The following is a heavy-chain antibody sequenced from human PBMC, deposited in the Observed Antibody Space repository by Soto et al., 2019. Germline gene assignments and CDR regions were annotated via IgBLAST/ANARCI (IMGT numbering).Heavy chain of an antibody. CDR3: ARGGAADVDQYFYSMDV. CDR1: GGSFSGYY. Sequence: SETLSLTCAVEGGSFSGYYWTWTRQPPGKGPEWIGEINHSGSTNCNPSLKSRVTISVDTSKNQFSLKLRSVTAADTAVYYCARGGAADVDQYFYSMDVWGDGTTVTVSS. CDR2: INHSGST. V-gene: IGHV4-34*01. J-gene: IGHJ6*03. D-gene: IGHD6-25*01.